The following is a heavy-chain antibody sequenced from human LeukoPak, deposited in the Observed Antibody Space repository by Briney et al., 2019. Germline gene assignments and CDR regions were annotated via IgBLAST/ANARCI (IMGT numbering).Heavy chain of an antibody. J-gene: IGHJ4*02. CDR2: ISSSSSYT. CDR3: AAGRIVYSSPSYFDY. Sequence: GGSLRLSCAASGFTFSSYSMNWVRQAPGKGLEWVSSISSSSSYTYYADSVKGRFTISRDNSKNTLYLQMNSLRAEDTAVYYCAAGRIVYSSPSYFDYWGQGTLVTVSS. D-gene: IGHD6-6*01. CDR1: GFTFSSYS. V-gene: IGHV3-21*04.